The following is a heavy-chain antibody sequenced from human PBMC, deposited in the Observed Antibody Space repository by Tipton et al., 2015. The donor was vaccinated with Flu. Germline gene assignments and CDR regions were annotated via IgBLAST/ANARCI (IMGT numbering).Heavy chain of an antibody. CDR3: AIPQWELDAFDI. Sequence: SGFTFSSYGMHWVRQAPGKGLEWVAVIWYDGSNKYYADSVKGRFTISRDNSKNTLYLQMNSLRAEDTAVYYCAIPQWELDAFDIWGQGTMVTVSS. V-gene: IGHV3-33*01. J-gene: IGHJ3*02. CDR2: IWYDGSNK. D-gene: IGHD1-26*01. CDR1: GFTFSSYG.